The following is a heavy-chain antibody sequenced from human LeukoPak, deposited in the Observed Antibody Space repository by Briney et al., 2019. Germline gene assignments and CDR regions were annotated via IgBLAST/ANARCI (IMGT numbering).Heavy chain of an antibody. CDR2: IIPIFGTA. CDR1: GGTFSSYT. Sequence: ASVKVSCKASGGTFSSYTISWVRQAPGQGLEWMGGIIPIFGTANYAQKFQDRVTITADKSTSTAYMELRSLRSDDTAVYYCARDLKRGYSSGRYSWGTGSSNDYWGQGTLVTVSS. CDR3: ARDLKRGYSSGRYSWGTGSSNDY. J-gene: IGHJ4*02. V-gene: IGHV1-69*06. D-gene: IGHD6-19*01.